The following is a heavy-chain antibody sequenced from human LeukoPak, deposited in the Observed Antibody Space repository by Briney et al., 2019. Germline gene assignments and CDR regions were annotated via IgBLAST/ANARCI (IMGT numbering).Heavy chain of an antibody. CDR3: ATNALLVPSTFDS. J-gene: IGHJ4*02. D-gene: IGHD6-6*01. CDR1: GGSLSSYY. CDR2: ISYSGTT. Sequence: SETLSLTCTVSGGSLSSYYWSWIRQPPGKGLEWIGYISYSGTTNYNPPLKSRVTISVDTSKNQFSLKLSSVTTADTAVYYCATNALLVPSTFDSWGRGTLVTVSS. V-gene: IGHV4-59*01.